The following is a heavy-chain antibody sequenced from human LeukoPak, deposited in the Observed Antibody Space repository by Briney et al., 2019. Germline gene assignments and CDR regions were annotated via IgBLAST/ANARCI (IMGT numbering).Heavy chain of an antibody. Sequence: PGGSLRLSCAASGFPFDYYAMHWVRQAPGKGLEWVSGISWNSGSLDYVDSVKGRFTISRDNAKNSLYLEMNSLRPEDTALYYCAKGTGRYWTFLDYWGQGAPVTVSS. J-gene: IGHJ4*02. CDR3: AKGTGRYWTFLDY. CDR1: GFPFDYYA. D-gene: IGHD1-26*01. V-gene: IGHV3-9*01. CDR2: ISWNSGSL.